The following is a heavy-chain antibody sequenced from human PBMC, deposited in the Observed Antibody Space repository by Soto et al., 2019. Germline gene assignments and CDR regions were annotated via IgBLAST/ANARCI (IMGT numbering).Heavy chain of an antibody. V-gene: IGHV4-30-2*01. CDR2: IYHSGST. J-gene: IGHJ5*02. CDR1: GGSISSGGYS. CDR3: ARVPGP. Sequence: QLQLRESGSGLVKPSQTLSLTCAVSGGSISSGGYSWSWIRQPPGKGLEWIGYIYHSGSTYYNPSLKSRVTISVDRSKNQFSLKLSSVTVADTAVYYCARVPGPWGQGTLVTVSS.